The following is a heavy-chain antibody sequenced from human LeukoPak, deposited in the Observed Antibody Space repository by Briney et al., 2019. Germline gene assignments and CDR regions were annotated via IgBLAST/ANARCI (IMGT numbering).Heavy chain of an antibody. CDR1: GFTLRSYA. V-gene: IGHV3-23*01. J-gene: IGHJ4*02. CDR2: VSCSAGST. D-gene: IGHD3-10*01. CDR3: ASANPTPRGINFTA. Sequence: PGGSLRLSCAASGFTLRSYAMRWVPRAPGKGLEGVSAVSCSAGSTYYADSVKRRFTISRDSSKNILYLQMNSLRTDHTAIYYCASANPTPRGINFTAGGQGTLVTASS.